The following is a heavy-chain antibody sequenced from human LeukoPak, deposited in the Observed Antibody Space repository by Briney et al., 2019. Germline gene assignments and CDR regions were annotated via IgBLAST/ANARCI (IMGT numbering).Heavy chain of an antibody. CDR2: IYYSGST. J-gene: IGHJ4*02. CDR3: ARGVSDYSYFARYYFDY. V-gene: IGHV4-61*08. D-gene: IGHD4-11*01. Sequence: EPSETLSLTCAVSGGSISSGGYSWSWIRQPPGKGLEWIGYIYYSGSTNYNPSLKSRVTISVDTSKNQFSLKLSSVTAADTAVYYCARGVSDYSYFARYYFDYWGQGTLVTVSS. CDR1: GGSISSGGYS.